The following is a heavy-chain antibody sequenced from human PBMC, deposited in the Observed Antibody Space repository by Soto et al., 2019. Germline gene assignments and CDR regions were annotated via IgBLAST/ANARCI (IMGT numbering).Heavy chain of an antibody. CDR1: GFTFSDYY. V-gene: IGHV3-11*06. J-gene: IGHJ4*02. CDR2: ISSSSSYT. CDR3: ARVSGGWQRTTPYYFDY. Sequence: GGSLRLSCAASGFTFSDYYMTWIRQAPGKGLEWVSYISSSSSYTNYADSVKGRFTISRDNAKNSLYLQMNSLRAEDTAVYYCARVSGGWQRTTPYYFDYWGQGTLVTVSS. D-gene: IGHD6-19*01.